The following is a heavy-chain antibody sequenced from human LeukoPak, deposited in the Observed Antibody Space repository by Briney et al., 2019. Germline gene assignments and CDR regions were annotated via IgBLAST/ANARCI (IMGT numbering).Heavy chain of an antibody. D-gene: IGHD1-26*01. J-gene: IGHJ4*02. CDR2: LYSGGNT. CDR1: GLTVSNNY. V-gene: IGHV3-66*01. Sequence: GGSLRLSCAASGLTVSNNYMTWVRQAPGKVLEWVSGLYSGGNTYYADSVKGRFTISRDNSKNILYLQMNSLRADDTAVYYCATEFLMGAIDSWGQGSLVAVSS. CDR3: ATEFLMGAIDS.